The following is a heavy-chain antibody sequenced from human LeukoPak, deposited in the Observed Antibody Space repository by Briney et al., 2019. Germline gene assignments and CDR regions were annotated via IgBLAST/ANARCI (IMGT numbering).Heavy chain of an antibody. Sequence: ASVKVSCKASGGTFSSYAISWVRQAPGQGLEWMGWMNPNSGNTGYAQKFQGRVTMARNTSISTAYMELSSLRSEDTAVYYCARGGIAAAAGLFDYWGQGTLVTVFS. CDR1: GGTFSSYA. J-gene: IGHJ4*02. CDR3: ARGGIAAAAGLFDY. V-gene: IGHV1-8*02. D-gene: IGHD6-13*01. CDR2: MNPNSGNT.